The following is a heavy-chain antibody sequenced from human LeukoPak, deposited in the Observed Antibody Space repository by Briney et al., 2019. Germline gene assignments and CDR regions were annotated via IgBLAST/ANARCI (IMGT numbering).Heavy chain of an antibody. J-gene: IGHJ5*02. CDR3: AREGIAAAANPEIQYNWFDP. D-gene: IGHD6-13*01. V-gene: IGHV1-69*05. CDR1: GGTFSSYA. CDR2: IIPIFGTA. Sequence: EASVNVSCKASGGTFSSYAISWVRQAPGQGLEWMGGIIPIFGTANYAQKFQGRVTITTDESTSTAYMELSSLRSEDTAVYYCAREGIAAAANPEIQYNWFDPWGQGTLVTVSS.